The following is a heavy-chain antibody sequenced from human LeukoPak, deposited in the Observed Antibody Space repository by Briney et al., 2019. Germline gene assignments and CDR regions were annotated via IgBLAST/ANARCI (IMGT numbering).Heavy chain of an antibody. Sequence: SETLSLTCAVYGGSFSGYYWSWIRQPPGKGLEWIGEINHSGSTNYNPSLKSRVTISVDTSKNQFSLKLSSVTAADTAVYYCTSEALALAYCGGDCYSWGQGTLVTVSP. J-gene: IGHJ5*02. CDR2: INHSGST. CDR3: TSEALALAYCGGDCYS. D-gene: IGHD2-21*01. CDR1: GGSFSGYY. V-gene: IGHV4-34*01.